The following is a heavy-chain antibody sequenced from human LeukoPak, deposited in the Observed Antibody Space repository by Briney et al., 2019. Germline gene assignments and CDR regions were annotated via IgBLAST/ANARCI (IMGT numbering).Heavy chain of an antibody. D-gene: IGHD4-17*01. Sequence: SETLSLTCTVSGGSISSYYWSWIRQPAGKGLEWIGRIYTSGSTNYNPSLKGRVTMSVDTSKNQFSLKLSSVTAADTAVYYCARESADYGDRYYYGMDVWGQGTTVTVSS. CDR1: GGSISSYY. CDR3: ARESADYGDRYYYGMDV. V-gene: IGHV4-4*07. J-gene: IGHJ6*02. CDR2: IYTSGST.